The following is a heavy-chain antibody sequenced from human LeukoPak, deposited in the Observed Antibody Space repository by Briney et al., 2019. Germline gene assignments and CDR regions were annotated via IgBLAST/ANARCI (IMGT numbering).Heavy chain of an antibody. CDR2: IYYSGST. Sequence: SETLSLTCTVSGGSISSYYWSWIRQPPGKGLEWIGYIYYSGSTNYNPSLKSRVTISVDTSKNQFSLKLSSVTAADTAVYYCARALWFGELSDYWGQGTLVTVSS. D-gene: IGHD3-10*01. V-gene: IGHV4-59*12. CDR1: GGSISSYY. CDR3: ARALWFGELSDY. J-gene: IGHJ4*02.